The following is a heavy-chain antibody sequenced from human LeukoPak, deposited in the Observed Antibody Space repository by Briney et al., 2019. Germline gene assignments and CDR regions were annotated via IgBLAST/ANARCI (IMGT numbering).Heavy chain of an antibody. CDR1: AFSFRDYW. CDR3: VTSWCRQQRDY. D-gene: IGHD2-8*01. V-gene: IGHV3-7*01. CDR2: MSPDGSDK. J-gene: IGHJ4*02. Sequence: PGGSLRLSCAGSAFSFRDYWMSWVRQAPGKGLEWVADMSPDGSDKTYVDSVKGRLTISRDNAKQSLYLQMDSLTAEDTAVYYCVTSWCRQQRDYWGQGTLVTVSS.